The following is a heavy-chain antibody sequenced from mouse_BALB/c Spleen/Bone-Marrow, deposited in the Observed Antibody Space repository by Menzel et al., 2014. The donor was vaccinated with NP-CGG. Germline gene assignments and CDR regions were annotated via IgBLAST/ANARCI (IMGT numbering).Heavy chain of an antibody. CDR1: GFNIKDTY. CDR3: ATDSSGYLDY. CDR2: IDPANGNT. J-gene: IGHJ2*01. D-gene: IGHD3-2*01. Sequence: EVKLEESGAELVKPGASVKSSCTASGFNIKDTYMHWVKQRPEQGLEWIGRIDPANGNTKYDPKFQGKATITADTSSNTAYLQLSSLTSEDTAVYYCATDSSGYLDYWGQGTTLTVSS. V-gene: IGHV14-3*02.